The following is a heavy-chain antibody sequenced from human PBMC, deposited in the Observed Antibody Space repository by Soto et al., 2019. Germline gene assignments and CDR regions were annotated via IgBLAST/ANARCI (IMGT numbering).Heavy chain of an antibody. D-gene: IGHD3-10*01. CDR1: GFTFSTYA. CDR2: ISSSGGNT. J-gene: IGHJ3*02. CDR3: AKRPTSTGFGDPFDI. Sequence: EVQLLESGGDLVQPGGSLRLSCAASGFTFSTYAMSWVRQAPGKGLGWVSTISSSGGNTYYTDSVKGRFTISRDNSKNTLYLQMNSLRAEDTAIYYCAKRPTSTGFGDPFDIWGQGTMVTVSS. V-gene: IGHV3-23*01.